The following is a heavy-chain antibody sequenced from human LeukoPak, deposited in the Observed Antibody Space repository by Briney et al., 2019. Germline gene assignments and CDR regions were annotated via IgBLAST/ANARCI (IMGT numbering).Heavy chain of an antibody. V-gene: IGHV3-33*01. Sequence: PGGSLRLSCAASGFTFSSYGMHWVRQAPGKGLEWVAVIWYDGSNKYYADSVKGRFTISRDNSKNTLYLQMTRLTAADTAVYYCARDPQRFTMIVVVTPDYWGQGTLVTVSS. CDR1: GFTFSSYG. J-gene: IGHJ4*02. CDR3: ARDPQRFTMIVVVTPDY. CDR2: IWYDGSNK. D-gene: IGHD3-22*01.